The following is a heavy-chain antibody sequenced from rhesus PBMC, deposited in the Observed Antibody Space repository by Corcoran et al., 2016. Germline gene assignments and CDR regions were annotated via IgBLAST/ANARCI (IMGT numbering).Heavy chain of an antibody. D-gene: IGHD1-44*01. V-gene: IGHV4-169*01. CDR2: SYGSGSST. J-gene: IGHJ2*01. CDR1: GGSISRSY. CDR3: ASGNWYFDL. Sequence: QLQLQESGPGLVKPSETLSVTCAVSGGSISRSYWSWIRQAPGKGLEWIGDSYGSGSSTNYNPSLKSRVTLSVDTSKNQLSLKLSSVTTADTAVYYCASGNWYFDLWGPGTPITSSS.